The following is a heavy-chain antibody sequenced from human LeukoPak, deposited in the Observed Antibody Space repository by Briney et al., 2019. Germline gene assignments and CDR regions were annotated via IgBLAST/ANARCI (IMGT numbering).Heavy chain of an antibody. CDR3: ARMGTTPAYYFDY. Sequence: GGSLRLSCAASGFTFSSYAMHWVRQAPGKGLEWVAVISYDGSNKYYADSVKGRFTISRDNSKNTLYLQMNSLRAEDTAVYYCARMGTTPAYYFDYWGQGTLVTVSS. CDR2: ISYDGSNK. J-gene: IGHJ4*02. V-gene: IGHV3-30-3*01. CDR1: GFTFSSYA. D-gene: IGHD1-1*01.